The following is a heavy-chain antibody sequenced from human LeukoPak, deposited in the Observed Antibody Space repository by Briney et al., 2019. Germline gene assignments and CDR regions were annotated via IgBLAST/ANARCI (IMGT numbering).Heavy chain of an antibody. CDR2: INHSGST. Sequence: KPSETLSLTCAVYGGSFSGYYWSWIRQPPGKGLEWIGEINHSGSTNYNPSLKSRVTISVDTSKNQFSLKLSSVTAADTAAYYCARGRTYYDFWSGSRRRGSYYYMDVWGKGTTVTVSS. CDR1: GGSFSGYY. CDR3: ARGRTYYDFWSGSRRRGSYYYMDV. J-gene: IGHJ6*03. V-gene: IGHV4-34*01. D-gene: IGHD3-3*01.